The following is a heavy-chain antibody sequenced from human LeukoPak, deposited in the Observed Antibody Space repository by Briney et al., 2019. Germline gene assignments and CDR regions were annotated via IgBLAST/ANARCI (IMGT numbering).Heavy chain of an antibody. V-gene: IGHV4-38-2*02. CDR2: IYHSGST. CDR1: GYSISSGYY. J-gene: IGHJ6*03. Sequence: PSETLSLTCTVSGYSISSGYYWGWIRQPPGKGLEWLGSIYHSGSTYYNPSLKSRVTISVDTSKNQFSLKLSSVTAADTAVYYCARLPYYYYYMDVWGKGTTVTVSS. CDR3: ARLPYYYYYMDV.